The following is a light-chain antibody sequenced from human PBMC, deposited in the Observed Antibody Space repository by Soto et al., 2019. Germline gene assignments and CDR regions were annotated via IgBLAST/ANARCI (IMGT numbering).Light chain of an antibody. CDR2: GAA. CDR3: QHYTNTPPFT. V-gene: IGKV3-15*01. J-gene: IGKJ3*01. Sequence: EIVMTQSPATLSVSPGERATLSCRASQSVSSNLASYQQKPGQAPRRLIYGAATRATGIPARFSGSWSRTELTLTFSSLQSEDCATYSRQHYTNTPPFTLGPVTNVDI. CDR1: QSVSSN.